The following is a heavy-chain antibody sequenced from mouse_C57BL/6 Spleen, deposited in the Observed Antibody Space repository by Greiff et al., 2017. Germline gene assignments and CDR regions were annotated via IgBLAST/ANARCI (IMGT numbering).Heavy chain of an antibody. Sequence: EVQLVESGGGLVQPGGSLSLSCAASGFTFTDYYMSWVRQPPGKALEWLGFIRNKANGYTTEYSASVKGRFTISRDNSQSILYLQMNALRAEDSATYYGARSPTYYYAMDYWGQGTSVTVSS. V-gene: IGHV7-3*01. D-gene: IGHD4-1*02. CDR3: ARSPTYYYAMDY. CDR2: IRNKANGYTT. J-gene: IGHJ4*01. CDR1: GFTFTDYY.